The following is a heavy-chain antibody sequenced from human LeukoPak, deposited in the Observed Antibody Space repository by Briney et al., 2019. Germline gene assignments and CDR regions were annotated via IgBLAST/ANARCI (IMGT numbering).Heavy chain of an antibody. Sequence: GGSLRLSCAASGFTFSSYGMHWVRQAPGKGLEWVAVMSYDGSNKYYADSVKGRFTISRDNAKNSLYLQMNSLRAEDTSVYYCARDTNGDGWFDPWGQGTLVTVSS. V-gene: IGHV3-30*03. J-gene: IGHJ5*02. CDR2: MSYDGSNK. CDR1: GFTFSSYG. D-gene: IGHD4-17*01. CDR3: ARDTNGDGWFDP.